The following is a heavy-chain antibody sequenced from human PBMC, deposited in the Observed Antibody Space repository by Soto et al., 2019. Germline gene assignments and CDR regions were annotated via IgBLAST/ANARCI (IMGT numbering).Heavy chain of an antibody. CDR3: ARDQGVAAAGITWFDP. D-gene: IGHD6-13*01. V-gene: IGHV4-4*07. CDR1: GASMNSYH. J-gene: IGHJ5*02. CDR2: IHSSGST. Sequence: SETLSLTCTVYGASMNSYHWSWIRQPAGKGLEWIGHIHSSGSTNYNPSLKSRVTMSVDTSKNQFSLRLMSLTAADTAVYYCARDQGVAAAGITWFDPWGQGSLVTVSS.